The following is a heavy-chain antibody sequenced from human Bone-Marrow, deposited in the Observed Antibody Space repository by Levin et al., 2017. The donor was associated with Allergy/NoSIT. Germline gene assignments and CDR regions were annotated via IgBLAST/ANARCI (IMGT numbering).Heavy chain of an antibody. V-gene: IGHV3-33*01. CDR2: IWYDGSNK. CDR3: ARDQVGYSRWKHRMVAYYFDY. D-gene: IGHD3-22*01. J-gene: IGHJ4*02. Sequence: PGGSLRLSCAASGFTFSSYGMHWVRQAPGKGLEWVAVIWYDGSNKYYADSVKGRFTISRDNSKNTLYLQMNSLRAEDTAVYYCARDQVGYSRWKHRMVAYYFDYWGQGTLVTVSS. CDR1: GFTFSSYG.